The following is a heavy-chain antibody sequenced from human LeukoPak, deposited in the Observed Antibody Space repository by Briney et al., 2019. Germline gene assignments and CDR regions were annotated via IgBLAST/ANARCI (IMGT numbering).Heavy chain of an antibody. CDR3: ARPSHYYYYMDV. D-gene: IGHD3-9*01. Sequence: ASVKVSCKASGGTFSSYAISWVRQAPGQGLEWMGGIIPIFGTTNYAQKFQGRVTITADKSTSTAYMELSSLRSEDTAVYYCARPSHYYYYMDVWGEGTTVTVSS. V-gene: IGHV1-69*06. J-gene: IGHJ6*03. CDR2: IIPIFGTT. CDR1: GGTFSSYA.